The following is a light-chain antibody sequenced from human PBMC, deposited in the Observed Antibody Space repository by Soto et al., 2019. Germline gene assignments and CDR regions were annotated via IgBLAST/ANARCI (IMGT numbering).Light chain of an antibody. CDR3: SSYTSSTTRV. CDR2: DVS. CDR1: SSDVGDYNY. Sequence: QSALTQPASVSGSHGQSITISCTGTSSDVGDYNYVSWYQEHPGKAPKLMIYDVSNRPSGVSNRFSGSKSGSTASLTISGLQAEDEADYYCSSYTSSTTRVFGTGTKLTVL. V-gene: IGLV2-14*01. J-gene: IGLJ1*01.